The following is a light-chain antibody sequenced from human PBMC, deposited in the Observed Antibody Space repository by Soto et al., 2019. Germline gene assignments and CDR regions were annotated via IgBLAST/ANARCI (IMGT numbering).Light chain of an antibody. J-gene: IGKJ4*01. CDR2: KAS. CDR3: QQRSGWPLT. Sequence: DIQMTQSPSTLSASVGDRVTITCRASQSISSWLAWYQQKPGKAPKLLIYKASSLESGVPSRFSGSGSGTEFTLTISSLQSEDFAVYYCQQRSGWPLTFGGGTKVDIK. CDR1: QSISSW. V-gene: IGKV1-5*03.